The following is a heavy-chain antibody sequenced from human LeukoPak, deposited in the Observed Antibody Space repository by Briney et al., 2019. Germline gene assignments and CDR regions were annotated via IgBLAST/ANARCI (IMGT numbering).Heavy chain of an antibody. D-gene: IGHD3-22*01. V-gene: IGHV1-2*02. CDR3: ARNTYYYDNSAGTFDF. CDR1: GSTFTDYY. CDR2: INPNSGGT. Sequence: ASVKVSCKASGSTFTDYYMHWVRQAPGQGLEWMGWINPNSGGTNYAQKFQGRVTMTRDTSISTAYMELSGLRSDDTAVFYCARNTYYYDNSAGTFDFWGQGTLVTVSS. J-gene: IGHJ4*02.